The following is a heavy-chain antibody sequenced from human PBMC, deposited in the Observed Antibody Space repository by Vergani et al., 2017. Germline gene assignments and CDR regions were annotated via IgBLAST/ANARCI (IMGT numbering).Heavy chain of an antibody. D-gene: IGHD3-16*01. Sequence: QMQLQESGPGLVKASETLSLTCTVSGDSIISRSYYWGWLRQPPGKGLEWIGSIYNSGNGDSSSSLKSRVTISADTSKNRFSLRLTSVTAADTAVYYCASGKYYSDSTSHFRGRYFDVWGRGTLVTVPS. CDR1: GDSIISRSYY. CDR3: ASGKYYSDSTSHFRGRYFDV. J-gene: IGHJ2*01. CDR2: IYNSGNG. V-gene: IGHV4-39*01.